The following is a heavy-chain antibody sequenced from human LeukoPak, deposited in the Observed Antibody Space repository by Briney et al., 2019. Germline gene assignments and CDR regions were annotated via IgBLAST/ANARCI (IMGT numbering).Heavy chain of an antibody. Sequence: PSETLSLTCTVSGYSVSSAYYWGWIRQLPGRGLEWIGSIYHSGSTYYNPSLKSRVTMSVDTSKNQFSLNLSSVTAADTAVYYCARVFSVAGTFDYWGQGTLVTVSS. D-gene: IGHD6-19*01. V-gene: IGHV4-38-2*02. J-gene: IGHJ4*02. CDR1: GYSVSSAYY. CDR2: IYHSGST. CDR3: ARVFSVAGTFDY.